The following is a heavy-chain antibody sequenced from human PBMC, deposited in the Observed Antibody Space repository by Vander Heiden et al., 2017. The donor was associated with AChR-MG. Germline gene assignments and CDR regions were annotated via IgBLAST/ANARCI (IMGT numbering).Heavy chain of an antibody. J-gene: IGHJ4*02. CDR3: ARIHHRGGWSNFDI. Sequence: QVQLQQSGGGLLRPSGTLPPPSAVHGASLSGNYWRWTLQPPGKGLEWIGEINYAGTTNYHSSLKSRLSISVDTSNNRFFLNWTSVTAADTAVYYCARIHHRGGWSNFDIWGQGSLVNVSS. CDR2: INYAGTT. D-gene: IGHD6-19*01. CDR1: GASLSGNY. V-gene: IGHV4-34*02.